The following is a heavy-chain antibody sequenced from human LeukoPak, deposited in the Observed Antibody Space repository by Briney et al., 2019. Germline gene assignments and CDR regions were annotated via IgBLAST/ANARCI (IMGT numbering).Heavy chain of an antibody. CDR3: ARKVAPRSPADY. J-gene: IGHJ4*02. CDR1: GYTFTSYG. V-gene: IGHV1-18*01. Sequence: ASVKVSCKASGYTFTSYGISWVRQAPGQGLEWMGWISAYNGNTNYAQKLQGRGTMTTDTSTSTAYMELRSLRSDDTAVCYCARKVAPRSPADYWGQGTLVTVSS. CDR2: ISAYNGNT. D-gene: IGHD5-12*01.